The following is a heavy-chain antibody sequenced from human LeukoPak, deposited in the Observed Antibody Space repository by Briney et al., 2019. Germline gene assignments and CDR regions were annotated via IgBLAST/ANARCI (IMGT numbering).Heavy chain of an antibody. CDR3: ARRHYGGNSGRFWYFDL. D-gene: IGHD4-23*01. Sequence: SETLSLTCTVSGGSISNYYWNWIRQPPGQGLEWIGYIYYSGSTNYNPSLESRVTISVDTSKNQFSLKLSSVTAADTAVYYCARRHYGGNSGRFWYFDLWGRGTLDTVSS. CDR2: IYYSGST. J-gene: IGHJ2*01. CDR1: GGSISNYY. V-gene: IGHV4-59*01.